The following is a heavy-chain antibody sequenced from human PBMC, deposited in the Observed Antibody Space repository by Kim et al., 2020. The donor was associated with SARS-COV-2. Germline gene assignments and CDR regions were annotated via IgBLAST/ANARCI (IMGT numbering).Heavy chain of an antibody. J-gene: IGHJ6*02. D-gene: IGHD6-6*01. Sequence: SVKVSCKASGRTFSIYAISWVRQAPGQGLEWMGGIIPIFGTSNYAQKFQGRVTITADASTSTAYMELSSLRSEDTAVYYCARFTDPYSSSSAGYYYGMDVWGQGTTVTVSS. CDR1: GRTFSIYA. CDR2: IIPIFGTS. CDR3: ARFTDPYSSSSAGYYYGMDV. V-gene: IGHV1-69*13.